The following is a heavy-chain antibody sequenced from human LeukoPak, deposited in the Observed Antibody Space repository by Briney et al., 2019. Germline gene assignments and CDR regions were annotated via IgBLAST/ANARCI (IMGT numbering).Heavy chain of an antibody. V-gene: IGHV1-2*02. CDR2: INPNSGGT. CDR1: GYTFIGHY. J-gene: IGHJ4*02. CDR3: TRGWLQTRFDY. Sequence: ASVKVSCKASGYTFIGHYIHWVRQAPGQGPEWMGWINPNSGGTNCAEKFEDRVTMTRDTSISTAYIELSSLRSDDTAVYHCTRGWLQTRFDYWGQGTLVTVSS. D-gene: IGHD5-24*01.